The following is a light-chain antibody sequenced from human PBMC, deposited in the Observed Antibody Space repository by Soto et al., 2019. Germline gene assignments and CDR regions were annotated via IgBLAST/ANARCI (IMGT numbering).Light chain of an antibody. CDR1: QSISSW. V-gene: IGKV1-5*03. CDR2: KAS. J-gene: IGKJ1*01. Sequence: DIQMTQSPSTLSASVGDRVTITCRASQSISSWLAWYQQKPGKAPKRLIYKASSLESGVPSRFSGSGSGTEVTLTISSLQPDDFATYYCQQNNSYPWTFGQGTKVEIK. CDR3: QQNNSYPWT.